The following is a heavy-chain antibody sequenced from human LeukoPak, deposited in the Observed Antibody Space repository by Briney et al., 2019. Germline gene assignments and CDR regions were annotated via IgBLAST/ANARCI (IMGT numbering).Heavy chain of an antibody. Sequence: GESLKISCKGSGYSFTSYWVAWVRQMPGKGLEWMGIIYPRDSDTRYSPSFQGQVTISADKSINTAYLQWSGLKASDTAVYYCARHVSTASAARGFDIWGQGTMVTASS. CDR3: ARHVSTASAARGFDI. CDR1: GYSFTSYW. D-gene: IGHD2-15*01. CDR2: IYPRDSDT. J-gene: IGHJ3*02. V-gene: IGHV5-51*01.